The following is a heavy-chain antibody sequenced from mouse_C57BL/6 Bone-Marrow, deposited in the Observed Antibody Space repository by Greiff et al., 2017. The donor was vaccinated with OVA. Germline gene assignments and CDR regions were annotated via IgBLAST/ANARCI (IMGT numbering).Heavy chain of an antibody. CDR3: ARTYGNYVDYFDY. Sequence: EVKLMESGAELVKPGASVKLSCTASGFNIKDYYMHWVKQRPEQGLEWIGRIDPEDGETKYAPKFQGKATITADTTANTAYLQLSSLASEDAAVYYSARTYGNYVDYFDYWGQGTTLTVSS. CDR1: GFNIKDYY. V-gene: IGHV14-2*01. J-gene: IGHJ2*01. CDR2: IDPEDGET. D-gene: IGHD2-1*01.